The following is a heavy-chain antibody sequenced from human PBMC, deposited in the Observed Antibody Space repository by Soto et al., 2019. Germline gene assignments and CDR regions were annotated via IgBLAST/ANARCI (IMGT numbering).Heavy chain of an antibody. CDR3: PGDGSRDSSARGWFDP. D-gene: IGHD6-13*01. V-gene: IGHV3-21*04. Sequence: GGSLRLSCAASGFTFRSFAMNWVRQAPGKGLEWVSTISSNSAYIYYTDALRGRFTISRDNAKNSLHLQMNSLRAEDTAVYYCPGDGSRDSSARGWFDPWGPGSLVTVSS. CDR1: GFTFRSFA. J-gene: IGHJ5*02. CDR2: ISSNSAYI.